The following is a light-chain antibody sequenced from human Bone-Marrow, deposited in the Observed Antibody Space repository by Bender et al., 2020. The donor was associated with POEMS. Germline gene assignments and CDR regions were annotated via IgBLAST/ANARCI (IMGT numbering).Light chain of an antibody. J-gene: IGLJ2*01. V-gene: IGLV2-23*02. Sequence: QSAPTQPASVSGSPGQSITISCTGTSSDVGGYNSVAWYQQHPGKAPKLMIYDVTRRASGVSDRFSASKSGNTASLTISGLRAEDEADYYCCSYAGRGTMIFGGGTRLTVL. CDR1: SSDVGGYNS. CDR2: DVT. CDR3: CSYAGRGTMI.